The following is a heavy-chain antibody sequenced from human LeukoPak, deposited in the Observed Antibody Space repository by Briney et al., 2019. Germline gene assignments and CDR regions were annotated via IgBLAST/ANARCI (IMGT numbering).Heavy chain of an antibody. J-gene: IGHJ4*02. D-gene: IGHD3-22*01. V-gene: IGHV1-69*04. CDR1: GGTFSSYA. CDR3: AKRTSNYYDSSGYSGH. CDR2: IIPILGIA. Sequence: SVKVSCKASGGTFSSYAISWVRQAPGQGLEWMGRIIPILGIANYAQKFQGRVTITADKSTSTAYMELSSLRSEDTAVYYCAKRTSNYYDSSGYSGHWGQGTLVTVSS.